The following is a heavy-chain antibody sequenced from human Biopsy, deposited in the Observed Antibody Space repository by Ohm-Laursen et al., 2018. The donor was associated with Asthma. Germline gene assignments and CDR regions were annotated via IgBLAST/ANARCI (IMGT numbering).Heavy chain of an antibody. CDR3: ASDFPKDYVRCNFQF. D-gene: IGHD4-17*01. V-gene: IGHV1-24*01. Sequence: ASVTVSCKAPGGTFSNFAISWVRQAPGQGLEWMGGHDHEEGGTVNARRFQGRVTMTEDTSTDTAYMELSSLSSDDTAVYYCASDFPKDYVRCNFQFWGQGTLVTVSS. CDR1: GGTFSNFA. CDR2: HDHEEGGT. J-gene: IGHJ4*02.